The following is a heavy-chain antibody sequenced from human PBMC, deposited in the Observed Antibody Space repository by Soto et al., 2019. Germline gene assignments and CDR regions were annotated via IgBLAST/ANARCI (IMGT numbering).Heavy chain of an antibody. V-gene: IGHV4-30-2*01. J-gene: IGHJ6*02. Sequence: SETLSLTCAVSGGSISSGDYSWCWIRQPPGKGLEWIGYFYHSGSSYYNPSLKSRVTISVDRSKNQFSLRLSSVTAADTAVYYCARWGARRYGSAMDVWGQGTTVTVSS. CDR2: FYHSGSS. CDR1: GGSISSGDYS. CDR3: ARWGARRYGSAMDV. D-gene: IGHD3-10*01.